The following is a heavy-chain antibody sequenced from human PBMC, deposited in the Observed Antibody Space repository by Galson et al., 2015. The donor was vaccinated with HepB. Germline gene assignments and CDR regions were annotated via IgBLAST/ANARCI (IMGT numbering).Heavy chain of an antibody. CDR3: ARGPFGIVDGMGV. J-gene: IGHJ6*02. Sequence: SLRLSCAASGFNVSSNYMSWVRQAPGKGLEWVSVIYSGGSTYYADSVGGRFTISRDNSKNTLYFQMNSLRADDTAVYYCARGPFGIVDGMGVWGQGTTVTVSS. D-gene: IGHD1-26*01. V-gene: IGHV3-53*01. CDR1: GFNVSSNY. CDR2: IYSGGST.